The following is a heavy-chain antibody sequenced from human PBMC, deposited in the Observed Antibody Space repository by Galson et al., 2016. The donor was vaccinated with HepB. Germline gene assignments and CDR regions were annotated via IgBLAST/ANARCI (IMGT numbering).Heavy chain of an antibody. V-gene: IGHV1-69*02. CDR3: TRVTSSAYREDY. CDR2: IIPILGVT. Sequence: SVKVSCKASGDSFSRYTFTWVRQAPGQGLEWMGRIIPILGVTNYAQKFQGRVTITADNSTTTAYMELTSLRSEDTAFYYCTRVTSSAYREDYWGQGTLVTVSS. CDR1: GDSFSRYT. D-gene: IGHD6-19*01. J-gene: IGHJ4*02.